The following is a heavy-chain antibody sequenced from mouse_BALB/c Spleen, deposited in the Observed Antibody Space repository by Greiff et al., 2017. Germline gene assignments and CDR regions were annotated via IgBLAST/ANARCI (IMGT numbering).Heavy chain of an antibody. J-gene: IGHJ3*01. CDR2: ISYDGSN. CDR1: GYSITSGYY. Sequence: EVQLQESGPGLVKPSQSLSLTCSVTGYSITSGYYWNWIRQFPGNKLEWMGYISYDGSNNYNPSLKNRISITRDTSKNQFFLKLNSVTTEDTATYYWARGGWFAYWGQGTLVTVSA. V-gene: IGHV3-6*02. CDR3: ARGGWFAY.